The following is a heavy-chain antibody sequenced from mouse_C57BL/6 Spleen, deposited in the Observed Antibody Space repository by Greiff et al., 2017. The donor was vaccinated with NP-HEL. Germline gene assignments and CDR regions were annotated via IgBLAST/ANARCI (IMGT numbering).Heavy chain of an antibody. CDR1: GYSFTGYY. Sequence: VQLKESGPELVKPGASVKISCKASGYSFTGYYMNWVKQSPEKSLEWIGEINPSTGGTTYNQKFKAKATLTVDKSSSTAYMQLKSLTSEDSAVYYCARITTVVPGDYWGQGTTLTVSS. V-gene: IGHV1-42*01. J-gene: IGHJ2*01. CDR2: INPSTGGT. CDR3: ARITTVVPGDY. D-gene: IGHD1-1*01.